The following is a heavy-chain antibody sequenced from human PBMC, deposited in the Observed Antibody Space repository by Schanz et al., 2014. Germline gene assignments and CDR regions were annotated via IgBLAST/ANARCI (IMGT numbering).Heavy chain of an antibody. V-gene: IGHV3-74*01. CDR3: TREEYIFGKIWFDP. D-gene: IGHD3-3*02. CDR2: INSDGSST. J-gene: IGHJ5*02. CDR1: GFTFSSYW. Sequence: VELVESGGGVVQPGRSLRLSCAASGFTFSSYWMHWVRQVPGKGPVWVSRINSDGSSTNYADSVKGRFTISRDNAKNTLYLQMNSLRAEDTAVYYCTREEYIFGKIWFDPWGQGTLVTVSS.